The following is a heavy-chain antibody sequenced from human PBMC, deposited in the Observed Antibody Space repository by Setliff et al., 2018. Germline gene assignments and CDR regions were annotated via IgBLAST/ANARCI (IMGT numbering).Heavy chain of an antibody. J-gene: IGHJ4*02. CDR1: GFTFSDYY. CDR3: ARASSVAGLTTDY. D-gene: IGHD6-19*01. CDR2: ISIGGNTI. Sequence: PGGSLRLSCAASGFTFSDYYMSWIRQAPGKGLEWVSYISIGGNTIYCADSVKGRFTISRDNAKNTLYLQMNSLRAEDTAVYYCARASSVAGLTTDYWGQGTLVTVSS. V-gene: IGHV3-11*04.